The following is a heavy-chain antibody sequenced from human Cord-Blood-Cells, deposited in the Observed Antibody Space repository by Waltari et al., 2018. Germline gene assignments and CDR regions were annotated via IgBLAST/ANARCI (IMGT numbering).Heavy chain of an antibody. V-gene: IGHV4-34*01. D-gene: IGHD3-10*01. CDR1: GGSFSGYY. J-gene: IGHJ4*02. CDR3: ASDYYGSGSYDY. CDR2: INHSGST. Sequence: WGAGLLKPSETLSLTCAVYGGSFSGYYWSWIRQPPGKGLEWIGEINHSGSTNYNPSLKSRVTISVDTSKNQFSLKLSSVTAADTAVYYCASDYYGSGSYDYWGQGTLVTVSS.